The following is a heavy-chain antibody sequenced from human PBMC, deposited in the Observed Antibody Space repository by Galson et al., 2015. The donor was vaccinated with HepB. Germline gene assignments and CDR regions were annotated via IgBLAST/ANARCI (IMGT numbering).Heavy chain of an antibody. CDR2: INAGDGNT. CDR1: GYSFNSYA. Sequence: SVKVSCKGSGYSFNSYALHWVRQAPGQRLEWVGWINAGDGNTRSSQKFQGRVTITSDTSASTVYMELSSLRPEDTAIYYCARGDYDILTGYYVAIFEVWAKGQWSPSLQ. V-gene: IGHV1-3*01. CDR3: ARGDYDILTGYYVAIFEV. D-gene: IGHD3-9*01. J-gene: IGHJ3*01.